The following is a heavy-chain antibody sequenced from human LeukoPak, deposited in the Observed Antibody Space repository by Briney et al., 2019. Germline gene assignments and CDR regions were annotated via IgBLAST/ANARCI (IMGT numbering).Heavy chain of an antibody. CDR1: GFTFSSHG. J-gene: IGHJ4*02. V-gene: IGHV3-30*19. D-gene: IGHD5-12*01. CDR2: ISYDGSNK. Sequence: GGSLRLSCAASGFTFSSHGMHWVRQAPGKGLEWVAVISYDGSNKYYADSVKGRFTISRDNSKNTLYLQMNSLRAEDTAVYYCARDSAPTWYSGYDYYFDYWGQGTLVTVSS. CDR3: ARDSAPTWYSGYDYYFDY.